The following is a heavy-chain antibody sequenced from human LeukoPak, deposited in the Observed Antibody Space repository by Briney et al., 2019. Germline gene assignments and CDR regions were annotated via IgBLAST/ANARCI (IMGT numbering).Heavy chain of an antibody. D-gene: IGHD6-13*01. CDR1: GYTFTSYY. Sequence: GASVKVSCKASGYTFTSYYMHWVRQAPGQGLEWMGIINPSGGSTTYAQKFQGRVAMTRDTSTSTVYMELSSLRSEDAAVYYCAKSRYSSSWYIDYWGQGTLVTVSS. CDR2: INPSGGST. V-gene: IGHV1-46*01. CDR3: AKSRYSSSWYIDY. J-gene: IGHJ4*02.